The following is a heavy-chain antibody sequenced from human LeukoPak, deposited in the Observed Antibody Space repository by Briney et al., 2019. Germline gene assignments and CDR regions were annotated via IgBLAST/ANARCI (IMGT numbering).Heavy chain of an antibody. CDR3: ARNNWNFGDAFDI. CDR2: IKQDGSEK. D-gene: IGHD1-7*01. V-gene: IGHV3-7*01. J-gene: IGHJ3*02. CDR1: GFTFSSYW. Sequence: GGSLRLSCAASGFTFSSYWMSWVRRAPGKGLEWVANIKQDGSEKYYVDSVKGRSTISRDNAKNSLYLQMNSLRAEDTAVYYCARNNWNFGDAFDIWGQGTMVTVSS.